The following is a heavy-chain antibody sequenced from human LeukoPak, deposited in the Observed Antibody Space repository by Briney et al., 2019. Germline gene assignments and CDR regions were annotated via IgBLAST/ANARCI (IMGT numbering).Heavy chain of an antibody. D-gene: IGHD2-2*01. CDR2: INPNSGGT. CDR1: GYTFTGYF. V-gene: IGHV1-2*02. CDR3: ARGAAIVVVSGAKDNWFDP. J-gene: IGHJ5*02. Sequence: ASVKVSCKTSGYTFTGYFMHWVRQAPGQGLEWMGWINPNSGGTNYAQKFQGRVTMTRDTSISTAYMELSGLRDDDTAVYYCARGAAIVVVSGAKDNWFDPWGQGTLVTVSS.